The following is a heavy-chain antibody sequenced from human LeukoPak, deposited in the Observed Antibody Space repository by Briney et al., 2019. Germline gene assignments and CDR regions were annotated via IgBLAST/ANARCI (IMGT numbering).Heavy chain of an antibody. D-gene: IGHD6-13*01. V-gene: IGHV3-23*01. Sequence: GGSLRLSCAASGFTFSSYAVSWVRQAPGKGLEWVSAISGSGGSTYYADSVKGRFTISRDNSKNTLYLQMNSLRAEDTAVYYCARGTAGGTGAFDIWGQGTMVTVSS. J-gene: IGHJ3*02. CDR2: ISGSGGST. CDR1: GFTFSSYA. CDR3: ARGTAGGTGAFDI.